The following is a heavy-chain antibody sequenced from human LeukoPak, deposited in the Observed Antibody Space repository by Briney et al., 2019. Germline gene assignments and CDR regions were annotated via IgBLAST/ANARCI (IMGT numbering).Heavy chain of an antibody. CDR3: ARVGELELGRGYYYYYMDV. D-gene: IGHD1-7*01. J-gene: IGHJ6*03. CDR1: GGTFSSYA. CDR2: IIPIFGTA. Sequence: GSSVKVSCKXSGGTFSSYAISWVRQAPGQGLEWMGGIIPIFGTANYAQKFQGRVTITTDESTSTACMELSSLRSEDTAVYYCARVGELELGRGYYYYYMDVWGKGTTVTVSS. V-gene: IGHV1-69*05.